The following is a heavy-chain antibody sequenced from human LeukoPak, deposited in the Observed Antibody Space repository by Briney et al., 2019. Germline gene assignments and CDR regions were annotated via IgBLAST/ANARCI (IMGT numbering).Heavy chain of an antibody. CDR3: ARLIVASGN. Sequence: GGSLRLSCAASGFTFSSYGMSWVRQAPGKGLEWVSAISGSGGSTYYADSVKGRFTISRDNAKNSLYLQMNSLRAEDTAVYYCARLIVASGNWGQGTLVTVSS. J-gene: IGHJ4*02. D-gene: IGHD2-21*01. CDR1: GFTFSSYG. CDR2: ISGSGGST. V-gene: IGHV3-23*01.